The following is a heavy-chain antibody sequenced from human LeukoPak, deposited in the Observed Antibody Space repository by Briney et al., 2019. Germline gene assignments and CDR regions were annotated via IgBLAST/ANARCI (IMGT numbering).Heavy chain of an antibody. Sequence: GASVKVSCKASGYTFSDHGFTWVRQAPGQGPEWMGWISTDNGDTKYAQRFQDRVTMTTDPSTSTAYMELRSLRSDDTAIYYCTRWGNKNWWEHLGDSWGQGTLVTVSS. J-gene: IGHJ4*02. CDR2: ISTDNGDT. CDR1: GYTFSDHG. D-gene: IGHD1-26*01. V-gene: IGHV1-18*01. CDR3: TRWGNKNWWEHLGDS.